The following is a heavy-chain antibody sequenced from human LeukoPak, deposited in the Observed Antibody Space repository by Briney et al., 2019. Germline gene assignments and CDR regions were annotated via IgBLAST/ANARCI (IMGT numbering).Heavy chain of an antibody. CDR1: RYTLTQLS. CDR3: ATHPYCGSDCFYY. V-gene: IGHV1-24*01. J-gene: IGHJ4*02. Sequence: EASVTVSCKVSRYTLTQLSMQGVRQAPGKGLEWMGGFDPEDGETIYAQKFQGRVTMTEDTSTDTAYMELSSLRSEDTAVYYCATHPYCGSDCFYYWGQGTLVTVSS. D-gene: IGHD2-21*02. CDR2: FDPEDGET.